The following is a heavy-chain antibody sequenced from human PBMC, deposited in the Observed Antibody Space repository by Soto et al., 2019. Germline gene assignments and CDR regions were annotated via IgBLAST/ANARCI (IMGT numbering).Heavy chain of an antibody. Sequence: SVTVSCKASGYTFTYRSLHWVRQAPGQVLEWMGWITPFTGNTNYAQKFQERVTINRDRSLSTASMELSSLSSEDTTMYYCARSGVAGTFDYLGQVTLVTXSS. V-gene: IGHV1-45*02. CDR3: ARSGVAGTFDY. J-gene: IGHJ4*02. CDR2: ITPFTGNT. CDR1: GYTFTYRS. D-gene: IGHD6-19*01.